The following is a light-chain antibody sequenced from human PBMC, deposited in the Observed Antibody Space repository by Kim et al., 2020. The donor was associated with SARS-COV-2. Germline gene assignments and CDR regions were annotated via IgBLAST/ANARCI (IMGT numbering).Light chain of an antibody. CDR2: GAS. Sequence: PGERATLSCSASQSISSEFLDWYQQISGQPPRLLIFGASNRAVGIPDRFSGGGSGTDFTLTITRLEPADSAVYYCQQYTTSPPAYTFGQGTKLEI. J-gene: IGKJ2*01. V-gene: IGKV3-20*01. CDR3: QQYTTSPPAYT. CDR1: QSISSEF.